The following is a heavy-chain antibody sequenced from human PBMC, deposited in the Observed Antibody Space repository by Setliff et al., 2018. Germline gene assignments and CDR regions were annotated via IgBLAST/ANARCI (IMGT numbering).Heavy chain of an antibody. CDR1: GGTFSSYA. D-gene: IGHD1-7*01. CDR2: IIPIFGTA. Sequence: ASVKVSCKASGGTFSSYAISWVRLAPGQGLEWMGGIIPIFGTANYAQKFQGRVTITTDESTSTAYMELSSLRSEDTAVYYCAREGGELQASYFDYWGQGTLVTVSS. J-gene: IGHJ4*02. V-gene: IGHV1-69*05. CDR3: AREGGELQASYFDY.